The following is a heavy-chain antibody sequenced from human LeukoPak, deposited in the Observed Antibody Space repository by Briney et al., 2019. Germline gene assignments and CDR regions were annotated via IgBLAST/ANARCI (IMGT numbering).Heavy chain of an antibody. D-gene: IGHD2-2*01. CDR1: GLAFSAYK. V-gene: IGHV3-74*01. CDR2: ISTDGYTT. CDR3: VVGSSPGY. J-gene: IGHJ4*02. Sequence: GGSLRLSCAASGLAFSAYKMHWVRQAPRKGLVWVSRISTDGYTTDYADFVQGRFTASRDNTKNTWSLEMNSLRAEDTAVYYCVVGSSPGYWGQGTLVTVSS.